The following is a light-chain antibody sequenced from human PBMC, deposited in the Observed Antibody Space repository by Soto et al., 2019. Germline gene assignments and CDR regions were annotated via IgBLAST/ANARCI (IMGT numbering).Light chain of an antibody. J-gene: IGKJ1*01. V-gene: IGKV1-5*03. Sequence: TQSPATLSASIGDRVTITCRASQSISSYLNWYQQKPGKAPKLLIYKASSLESGVPSRFSGSGSGTEFTLTISSLQPDDFATYYCQQYNSYSWTFGQGTKVDIK. CDR1: QSISSY. CDR3: QQYNSYSWT. CDR2: KAS.